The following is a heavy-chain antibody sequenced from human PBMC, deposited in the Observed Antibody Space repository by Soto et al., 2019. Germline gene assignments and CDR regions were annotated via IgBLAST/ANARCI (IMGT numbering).Heavy chain of an antibody. CDR1: GFTFSSYW. CDR2: VNPDGTTT. Sequence: GGSLRLSCAASGFTFSSYWMHWVRQAPGKGLVWVSRVNPDGTTTNHAASVKGRFTISRDNAKNTLYLQMNSLRVDDTAVYFCARDLPGVDDSWGQGSLVTVSS. CDR3: ARDLPGVDDS. V-gene: IGHV3-74*01. D-gene: IGHD7-27*01. J-gene: IGHJ5*02.